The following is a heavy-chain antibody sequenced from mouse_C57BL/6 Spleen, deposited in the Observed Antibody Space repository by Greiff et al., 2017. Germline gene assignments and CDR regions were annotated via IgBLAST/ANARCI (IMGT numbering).Heavy chain of an antibody. D-gene: IGHD2-12*01. CDR1: GYAFTNYL. J-gene: IGHJ1*03. CDR2: INPGSGGT. V-gene: IGHV1-54*01. CDR3: ARSVPADYNWYCDV. Sequence: QVQLQQSGAELVRPGTSVKVSCKASGYAFTNYLIEWVKQRPGQGLEWIGVINPGSGGTNYNEKFKGKATLTADTSSSTAYMQLGSLTSEDSEVYFCARSVPADYNWYCDVWGTGTTVTVSS.